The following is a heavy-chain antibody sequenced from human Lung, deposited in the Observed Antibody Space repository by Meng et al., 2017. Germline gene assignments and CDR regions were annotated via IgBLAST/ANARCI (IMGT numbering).Heavy chain of an antibody. CDR2: INTNTGNP. CDR1: GYTFTSYA. Sequence: QVQLVQSGFVLKKPGASMKVSCKASGYTFTSYAMNWVRQAPGQGLEWMGWINTNTGNPTYAQGFTGRFVFSLDTSVSTAYLQISSLKAEDTAVYYCASGWFGELFGYFDLWGRGTLVTVSS. V-gene: IGHV7-4-1*02. J-gene: IGHJ2*01. D-gene: IGHD3-10*01. CDR3: ASGWFGELFGYFDL.